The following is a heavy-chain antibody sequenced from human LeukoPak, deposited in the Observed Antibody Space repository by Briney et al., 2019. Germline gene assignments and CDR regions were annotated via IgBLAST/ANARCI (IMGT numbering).Heavy chain of an antibody. J-gene: IGHJ4*02. V-gene: IGHV4-34*01. D-gene: IGHD6-19*01. CDR1: GGSFSGYY. CDR3: ARDGSGWGFDY. Sequence: SETLSLTCAVYGGSFSGYYWSWIRQPPGKGLEWIGEINHSGSTNYNPSLKSRVTISVDTSKNQFSLKLSSVTAADTAVYYCARDGSGWGFDYWGQGTLVTVSS. CDR2: INHSGST.